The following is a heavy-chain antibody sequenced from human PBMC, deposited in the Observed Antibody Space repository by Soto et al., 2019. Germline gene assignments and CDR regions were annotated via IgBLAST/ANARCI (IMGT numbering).Heavy chain of an antibody. CDR2: INSDGSNT. CDR3: ARDTGGRLDP. CDR1: GFTFSSYW. Sequence: GGSLRLSCAASGFTFSSYWMHWVRQAPGKGLVWVSRINSDGSNTGYADSVKGRFTISRDNDKNTLYLQMNSLRVEDTAVYYCARDTGGRLDPWGQGTLVTVSS. J-gene: IGHJ5*02. V-gene: IGHV3-74*01. D-gene: IGHD2-15*01.